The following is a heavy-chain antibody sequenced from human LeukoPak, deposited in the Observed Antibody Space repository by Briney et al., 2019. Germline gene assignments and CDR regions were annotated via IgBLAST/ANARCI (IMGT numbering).Heavy chain of an antibody. CDR2: IYYSGST. V-gene: IGHV4-39*07. J-gene: IGHJ6*03. CDR1: GGSISRSRYY. CDR3: ARESYGSRSYDYYYYYMDV. Sequence: SETLSLTCTVSGGSISRSRYYWGWIRQPPGKGLEWIGSIYYSGSTYYNPSLKSRVTTSVDTSKNQFSLKLSFVTAADTAVYYCARESYGSRSYDYYYYYMDVWGKGTTVTVSS. D-gene: IGHD3-10*01.